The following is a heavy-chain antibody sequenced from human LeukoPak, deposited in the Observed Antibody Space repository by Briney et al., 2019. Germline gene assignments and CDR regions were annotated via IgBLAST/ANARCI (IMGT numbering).Heavy chain of an antibody. CDR3: ARAYSSSLYWYFDL. Sequence: SETLSLTCTVSGGSISRYYWSWIRQPPGKGLELIGYVHDRGSTNYSPSLKSRVSISVDTSKNQFSLKLSSVTAADTAVYYCARAYSSSLYWYFDLWGRGTLVTASS. J-gene: IGHJ2*01. V-gene: IGHV4-59*01. CDR2: VHDRGST. CDR1: GGSISRYY. D-gene: IGHD1-26*01.